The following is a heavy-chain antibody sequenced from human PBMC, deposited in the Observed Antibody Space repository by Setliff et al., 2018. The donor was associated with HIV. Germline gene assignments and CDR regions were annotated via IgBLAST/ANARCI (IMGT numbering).Heavy chain of an antibody. CDR3: ARGGVVVVTAVWGDAFDI. D-gene: IGHD2-21*02. J-gene: IGHJ3*02. Sequence: ASVKVSCKTSGGTISNFAVSWVRQAPGQGLEWMGWINPNSGGTNYAQKFQGRVTMTRDTSISTAYMELSRLRSDDTAVYYCARGGVVVVTAVWGDAFDIWGQGTMVTVSS. CDR1: GGTISNFA. V-gene: IGHV1-2*02. CDR2: INPNSGGT.